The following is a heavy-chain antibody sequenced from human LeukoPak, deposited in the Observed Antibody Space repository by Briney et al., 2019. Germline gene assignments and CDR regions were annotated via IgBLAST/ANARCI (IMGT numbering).Heavy chain of an antibody. V-gene: IGHV4-30-4*01. CDR2: IYYSGST. CDR1: GGSISSGDYY. J-gene: IGHJ6*02. CDR3: ARDHSGSSSGGMDV. D-gene: IGHD1-26*01. Sequence: PSETLSLTCTVSGGSISSGDYYWSWIRQPPGKGLEWIGYIYYSGSTYYNPSLKSRVTISVDTSKNQFSLKLCSVTAADTAVYYCARDHSGSSSGGMDVWGQGTTVTVSS.